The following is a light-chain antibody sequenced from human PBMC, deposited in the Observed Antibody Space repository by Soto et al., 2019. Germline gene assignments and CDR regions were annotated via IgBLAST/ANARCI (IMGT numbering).Light chain of an antibody. V-gene: IGLV2-14*01. CDR2: EVS. Sequence: QSVPTQPASVSGSPGQSITISCTGTSSDVGGYNYVSWYQQHPGKAPKLMIYEVSNRPSGVSNRFSGSKSGNTASLTISGLQAEDEADYYCSSYTRSTTQVFGTGTKVTVL. J-gene: IGLJ1*01. CDR3: SSYTRSTTQV. CDR1: SSDVGGYNY.